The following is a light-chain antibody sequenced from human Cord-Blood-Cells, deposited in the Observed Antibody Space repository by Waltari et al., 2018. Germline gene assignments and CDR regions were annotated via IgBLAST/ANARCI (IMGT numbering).Light chain of an antibody. CDR1: QSVSSY. CDR2: DAS. V-gene: IGKV3-11*01. Sequence: EIVLTQSPATLSLSPWERATLSCTASQSVSSYLAWYQQKPGQAPRLLIYDASNRATGIPARFSGSGSGTDFTLTISSLEPEDFAVYYCQQRSNWPPIFTFGPGTKVDIK. J-gene: IGKJ3*01. CDR3: QQRSNWPPIFT.